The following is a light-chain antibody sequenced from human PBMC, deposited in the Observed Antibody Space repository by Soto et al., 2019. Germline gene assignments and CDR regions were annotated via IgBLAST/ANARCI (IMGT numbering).Light chain of an antibody. CDR2: GAS. CDR3: QQYGISPQT. Sequence: EIVLTQSPGTLSLSPGERATLSCRASQSVSSSYLAWYQQKPGQAPRLLIYGASSRATGIPDRFSGSVSGTDFTLTISRLEPEDFAVYYCQQYGISPQTFGPGTKVDIK. CDR1: QSVSSSY. V-gene: IGKV3-20*01. J-gene: IGKJ3*01.